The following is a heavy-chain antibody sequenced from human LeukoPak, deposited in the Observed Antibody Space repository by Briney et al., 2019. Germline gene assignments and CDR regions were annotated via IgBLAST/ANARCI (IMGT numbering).Heavy chain of an antibody. CDR1: GFTFSSYA. CDR2: ISGSGGST. CDR3: AKEKRQWLVLDY. J-gene: IGHJ4*02. V-gene: IGHV3-23*01. D-gene: IGHD6-19*01. Sequence: GRSLRLSCAASGFTFSSYAMHWVRQAPGKGLEWVSAISGSGGSTYYADSVKGRFTISRDNSKNTLYLQMNSLRAEDTAVYYCAKEKRQWLVLDYWGQGTLVTVSS.